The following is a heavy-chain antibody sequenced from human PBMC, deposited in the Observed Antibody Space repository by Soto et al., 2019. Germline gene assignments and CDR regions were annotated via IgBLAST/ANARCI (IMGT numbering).Heavy chain of an antibody. CDR1: GFGLIYYG. Sequence: ASVKVSFQASGFGLIYYGFTWLRQAPGQGLEWMGWISAYNGNTIYAQNLQGRLTMTRDTSTSTAYMEIRSLRSDDTAVYYCARLGVTTSVYYYTKDVWGQGTTVTVSS. CDR3: ARLGVTTSVYYYTKDV. V-gene: IGHV1-18*04. D-gene: IGHD4-4*01. J-gene: IGHJ6*02. CDR2: ISAYNGNT.